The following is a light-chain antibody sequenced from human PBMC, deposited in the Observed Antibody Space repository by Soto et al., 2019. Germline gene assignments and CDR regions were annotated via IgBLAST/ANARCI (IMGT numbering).Light chain of an antibody. J-gene: IGLJ3*02. CDR1: SGNSFLA. V-gene: IGLV4-69*01. CDR2: LNSDGSH. CDR3: QTWGTGIRV. Sequence: QSVLTQSPSASASLGASVNLTCTLSSGNSFLAIAWHQQQPEKGPRYLMKLNSDGSHSKGDGIPDRFSGSTSGAERYLTISSLQSEDEADYYCQTWGTGIRVFGGGTKVTVL.